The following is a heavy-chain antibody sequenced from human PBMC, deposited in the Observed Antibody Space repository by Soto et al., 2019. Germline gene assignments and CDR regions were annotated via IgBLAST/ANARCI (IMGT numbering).Heavy chain of an antibody. J-gene: IGHJ4*02. CDR2: IYPGDSDT. CDR3: XRQGDGYNSGDFYYFDY. D-gene: IGHD5-12*01. CDR1: GYSFTIYW. Sequence: GESLKISCTGSGYSFTIYWTGWVRQMPGKGLEWMGIIYPGDSDTRYSPSFQGQVTISADKSISTAHLQWSSLKASDTAMYYCXRQGDGYNSGDFYYFDYWGQGTLVTVSS. V-gene: IGHV5-51*01.